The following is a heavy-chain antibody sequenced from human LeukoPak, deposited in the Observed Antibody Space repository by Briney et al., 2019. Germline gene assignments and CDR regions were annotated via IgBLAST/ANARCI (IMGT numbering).Heavy chain of an antibody. CDR1: GFTFSNYA. CDR2: ISGSGGST. V-gene: IGHV3-23*01. Sequence: PGGSLRLSCAASGFTFSNYAMSWARHAPGKGLEWVSAISGSGGSTYYADPVKGRFTISRDNSKNTLYLQMNSLRAEDTAVYYCAKDKAGVVTAATHFDFWGQGTLVTVSS. J-gene: IGHJ4*02. D-gene: IGHD2-2*01. CDR3: AKDKAGVVTAATHFDF.